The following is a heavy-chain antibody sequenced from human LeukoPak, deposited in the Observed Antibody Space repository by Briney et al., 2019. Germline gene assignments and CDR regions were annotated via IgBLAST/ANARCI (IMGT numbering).Heavy chain of an antibody. D-gene: IGHD6-6*01. CDR1: SDSISSYY. CDR2: IYTSGGT. V-gene: IGHV4-4*09. J-gene: IGHJ4*02. Sequence: NPSETLSLTCTVSSDSISSYYWSWIRQPPGKGLEWIGYIYTSGGTNYIPSLKGRVTISIDTSKNQFSLKLSSVTAADSAVYYGARLTRLSTSPDRYYLDYWGQGTLVTVSS. CDR3: ARLTRLSTSPDRYYLDY.